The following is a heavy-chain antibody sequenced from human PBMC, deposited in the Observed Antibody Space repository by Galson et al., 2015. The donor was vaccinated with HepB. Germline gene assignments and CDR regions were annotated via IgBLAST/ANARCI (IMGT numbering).Heavy chain of an antibody. J-gene: IGHJ3*02. CDR3: ARVERYYDSSGPIDAFDI. CDR2: IYYSGST. V-gene: IGHV4-59*01. D-gene: IGHD3-22*01. Sequence: QVQLQESGPGLVKTSETLSLTCTVSGGSISSYYWSWIRQPPGKGMEWIGYIYYSGSTNYNPSLKSRVTISVDTSKNQFSLKLSSVTAADTAVYYCARVERYYDSSGPIDAFDIWGQGTMVTVSS. CDR1: GGSISSYY.